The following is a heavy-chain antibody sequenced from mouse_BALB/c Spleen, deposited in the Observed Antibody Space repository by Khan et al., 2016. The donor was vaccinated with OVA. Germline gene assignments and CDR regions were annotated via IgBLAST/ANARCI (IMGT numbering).Heavy chain of an antibody. D-gene: IGHD3-1*01. CDR2: IYPGGGYT. CDR1: GYTFTNYW. V-gene: IGHV1-63*02. J-gene: IGHJ2*03. Sequence: QVQLKESGAELVRPGTSVKMSCKAAGYTFTNYWIGWVKQRPGHGLEWIGDIYPGGGYTNYNEKFKGKAKLTAATSSSPAYMQLSSLTSEDSAVYYCASRGAARATWDYFDYRGQGTSLTVSS. CDR3: ASRGAARATWDYFDY.